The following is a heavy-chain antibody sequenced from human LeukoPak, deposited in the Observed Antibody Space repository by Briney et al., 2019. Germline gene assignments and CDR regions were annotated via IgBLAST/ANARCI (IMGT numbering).Heavy chain of an antibody. D-gene: IGHD3-10*01. CDR3: AKDYGSGSYSAGWFDP. Sequence: GRSLRLSCAASGFTFDDYAMHWVRQAPGKGLEWVSGISWNSGSIGYADSVKGRFTISRDNAKNSLYLQMNSLRAEDTALYYCAKDYGSGSYSAGWFDPWGQGTLVTVSS. CDR1: GFTFDDYA. V-gene: IGHV3-9*01. CDR2: ISWNSGSI. J-gene: IGHJ5*02.